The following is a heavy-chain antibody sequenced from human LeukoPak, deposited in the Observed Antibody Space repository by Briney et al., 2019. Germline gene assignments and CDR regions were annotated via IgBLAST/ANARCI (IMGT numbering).Heavy chain of an antibody. CDR1: GYSFTSYW. V-gene: IGHV5-51*01. J-gene: IGHJ6*02. Sequence: GESLKISCKGSGYSFTSYWIGWVRQMPGKGLEWMGIIYPGDSDTRYSPSFQGQVTISADKSISTAYLQWSSLKASDTAMYYCASLSYYNEYYYYGMDVWGQGTTVTVSS. CDR3: ASLSYYNEYYYYGMDV. D-gene: IGHD3-10*01. CDR2: IYPGDSDT.